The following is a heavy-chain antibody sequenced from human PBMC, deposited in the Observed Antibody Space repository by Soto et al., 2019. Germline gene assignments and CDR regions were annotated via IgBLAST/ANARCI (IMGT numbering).Heavy chain of an antibody. CDR2: ISAYNGNT. J-gene: IGHJ4*02. CDR1: GSTFTSYG. Sequence: QVQLVQSGAEVKKPGASVKVSCKASGSTFTSYGISWVRQAHGQGLEWMGWISAYNGNTNYAQKLQGRVTMTTDTSTRTAYMELRSLRSDDTAVYYCARDRPRMSTFGGVIVYWGQGTLVTVSS. V-gene: IGHV1-18*04. CDR3: ARDRPRMSTFGGVIVY. D-gene: IGHD3-16*02.